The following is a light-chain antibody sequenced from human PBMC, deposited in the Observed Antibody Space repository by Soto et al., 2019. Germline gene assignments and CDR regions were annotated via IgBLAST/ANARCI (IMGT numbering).Light chain of an antibody. Sequence: QSVLTQPASVSGSPGQSITISCAGTSSDVGGYNYVSWYQQLPGKAPQLVIYDVTHRPSGVSDRFSGSRSGNTASLTISGLQAEDEADSYCTSFTSGSTPYVLGTGTKLTVL. CDR2: DVT. V-gene: IGLV2-14*03. J-gene: IGLJ1*01. CDR3: TSFTSGSTPYV. CDR1: SSDVGGYNY.